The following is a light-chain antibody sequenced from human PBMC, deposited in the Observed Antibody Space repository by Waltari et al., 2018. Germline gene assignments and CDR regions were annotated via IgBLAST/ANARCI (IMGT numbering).Light chain of an antibody. J-gene: IGKJ3*01. Sequence: DIQMPQYLSFLSASVGDRVTINCRASHGISSWLAWYQQKPEKATKSLISAASTLQSGVPSRFSGSGSGTDFTLTISSLQPEDFGTYYCQQYSTYPLTFGPGTKVEIK. CDR3: QQYSTYPLT. CDR1: HGISSW. CDR2: AAS. V-gene: IGKV1D-16*01.